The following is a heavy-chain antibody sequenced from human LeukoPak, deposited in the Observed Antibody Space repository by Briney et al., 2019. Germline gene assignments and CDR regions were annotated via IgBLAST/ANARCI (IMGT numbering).Heavy chain of an antibody. CDR2: ISYDGSNK. Sequence: GGSLRLSCAASGFTFSSYAMHWVRQAPGKGLEWVAVISYDGSNKYYADSVKGRFTISRDNSKNTLYLQMNSLRAEDTAVYYCARDWRLGVFDYWGQGTLVTVSS. D-gene: IGHD7-27*01. J-gene: IGHJ4*02. CDR3: ARDWRLGVFDY. V-gene: IGHV3-30*04. CDR1: GFTFSSYA.